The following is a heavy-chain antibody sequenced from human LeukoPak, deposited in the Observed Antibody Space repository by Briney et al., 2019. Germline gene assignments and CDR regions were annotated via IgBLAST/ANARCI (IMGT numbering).Heavy chain of an antibody. J-gene: IGHJ4*02. CDR1: GFTFSSYA. D-gene: IGHD6-19*01. CDR2: ISYDGSNK. Sequence: GGSLRLSCEASGFTFSSYAMHWVRQAPGQGLEWVAVISYDGSNKYYADSVKGRFTISRDNSKNTLYLQMNSLRAEDTAVYYCASRSVAGTLSYFDYWGQGTLVTVSS. V-gene: IGHV3-30-3*01. CDR3: ASRSVAGTLSYFDY.